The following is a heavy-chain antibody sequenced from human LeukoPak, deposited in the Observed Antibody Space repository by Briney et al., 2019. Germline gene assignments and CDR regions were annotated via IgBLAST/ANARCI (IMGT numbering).Heavy chain of an antibody. J-gene: IGHJ6*02. Sequence: SETLSLTCTVSGGSISYYYWSWIRQSPGKGLEWIGYIYYSGTTNYNPSLKSRVTISVDTSKNQFSLQLRSVTAADSAVYYCAREDPQTRVPEGMDVWGQGTTVAVSS. CDR2: IYYSGTT. CDR1: GGSISYYY. V-gene: IGHV4-59*01. CDR3: AREDPQTRVPEGMDV. D-gene: IGHD4/OR15-4a*01.